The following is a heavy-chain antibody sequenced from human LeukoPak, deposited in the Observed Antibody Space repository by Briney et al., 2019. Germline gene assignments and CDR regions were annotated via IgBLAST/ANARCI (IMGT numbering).Heavy chain of an antibody. CDR3: AKVGGLAVAGTDNWMDP. D-gene: IGHD6-19*01. J-gene: IGHJ5*02. CDR1: GGSISRSSYY. CDR2: IHYSGKT. Sequence: SETLSLTCSVTGGSISRSSYYWGWIRQPPGEGLEWIGNIHYSGKTYYNPSLESRVTISIDTSKNQFSLKLSSVTAADTAVYSCAKVGGLAVAGTDNWMDPWGQGTLVTVSS. V-gene: IGHV4-39*02.